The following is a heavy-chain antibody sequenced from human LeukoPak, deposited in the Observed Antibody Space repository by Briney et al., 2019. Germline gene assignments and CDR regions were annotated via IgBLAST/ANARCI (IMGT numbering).Heavy chain of an antibody. CDR1: GFTFSSYW. V-gene: IGHV3-74*01. Sequence: GGSLRLSCAASGFTFSSYWMHWVRHAPGKGLVWVSRINSDGSSTSYADSVKGRLTISRDNAKNTLYLQMNSLRAEDTAVYYCANLDWNYGDDYWGQGTLVTVSS. J-gene: IGHJ4*02. CDR3: ANLDWNYGDDY. D-gene: IGHD1-7*01. CDR2: INSDGSST.